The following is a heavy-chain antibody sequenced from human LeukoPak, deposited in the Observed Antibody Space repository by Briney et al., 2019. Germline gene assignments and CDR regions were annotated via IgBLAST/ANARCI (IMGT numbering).Heavy chain of an antibody. CDR2: VYSENT. CDR3: ARDRGTWNDDGFDY. Sequence: PSETLSLTCTVSGDSISSSSFFWGWIRQPPGKGLEWIGAVYSENTYYNPSLKSRVTMSVDTSKNQFSLKLSSVTAADTAVYYCARDRGTWNDDGFDYWGQGTLVTVSS. V-gene: IGHV4-39*07. CDR1: GDSISSSSFF. D-gene: IGHD1-1*01. J-gene: IGHJ4*02.